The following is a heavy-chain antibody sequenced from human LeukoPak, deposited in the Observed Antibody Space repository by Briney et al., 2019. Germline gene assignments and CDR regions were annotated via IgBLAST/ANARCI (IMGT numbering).Heavy chain of an antibody. CDR3: AREMSRWQQFTSYYFDY. CDR1: GDSVSSNSAA. CDR2: TYYRSKWYN. V-gene: IGHV6-1*01. D-gene: IGHD2-15*01. Sequence: SQTLSLTCAISGDSVSSNSAAWNWIRQSPSRGLEWLGRTYYRSKWYNDYAVSVKSRITINPDTSKNQFSLQLNSVTPEDTAVYYCAREMSRWQQFTSYYFDYWGQGTLVTVSS. J-gene: IGHJ4*02.